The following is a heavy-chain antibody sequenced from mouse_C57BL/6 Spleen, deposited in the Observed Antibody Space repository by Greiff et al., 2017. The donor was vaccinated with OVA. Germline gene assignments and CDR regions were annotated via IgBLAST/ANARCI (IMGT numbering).Heavy chain of an antibody. CDR3: ARNGRGYYYAMDY. CDR1: GFSLTSYG. J-gene: IGHJ4*01. CDR2: IWSGGST. V-gene: IGHV2-2*01. Sequence: QVQLKESGPGLVQPSQSLSITCTVSGFSLTSYGVHWVRQSPGKGLEWLGVIWSGGSTDYNAAFISRLSISKDNSKSQVFFKMNSLQADDTAIYYCARNGRGYYYAMDYWGQGTSVTVSS. D-gene: IGHD4-1*01.